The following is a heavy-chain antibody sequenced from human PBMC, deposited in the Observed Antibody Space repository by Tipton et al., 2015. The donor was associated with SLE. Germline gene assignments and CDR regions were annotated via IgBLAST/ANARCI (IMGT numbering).Heavy chain of an antibody. CDR1: GGSFNSHTYH. J-gene: IGHJ6*03. D-gene: IGHD2-15*01. Sequence: PGLVKPSETLSLTCTVSGGSFNSHTYHWAWIRQPPGKGPEWIGHIYNSGSPDYNPSLRSRVFISGDTSKNQFSLKLTSVTAADTAVYYCDGGRPPYYYMDVWGKGTTVTVSS. V-gene: IGHV4-31*03. CDR2: IYNSGSP. CDR3: DGGRPPYYYMDV.